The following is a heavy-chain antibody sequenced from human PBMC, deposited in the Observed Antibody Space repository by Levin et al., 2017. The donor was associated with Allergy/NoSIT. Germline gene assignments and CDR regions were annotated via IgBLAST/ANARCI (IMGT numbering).Heavy chain of an antibody. CDR2: ISYDGSNK. V-gene: IGHV3-30*18. D-gene: IGHD6-13*01. CDR1: GFTFSSYG. J-gene: IGHJ4*02. CDR3: AKGSSWYRSQNFDY. Sequence: PGGSLRLSCAASGFTFSSYGMHWVRQAPGKGLEWVAVISYDGSNKYYADSVKGRFTISRDNSKNTLYLQMNSLRAEDTAVYYCAKGSSWYRSQNFDYWGQGTLVTVSS.